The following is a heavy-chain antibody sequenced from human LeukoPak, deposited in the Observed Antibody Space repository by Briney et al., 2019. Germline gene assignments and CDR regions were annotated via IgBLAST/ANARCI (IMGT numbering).Heavy chain of an antibody. V-gene: IGHV3-30*02. CDR3: EKDQWLRGPGDMVV. J-gene: IGHJ6*03. D-gene: IGHD5-12*01. CDR1: ACTFSSGG. Sequence: AGTLRLSCAASACTFSSGGKHWGRQGPGQGLERVAFIMYVGTNKYYAHSGKGRFTISRDNCKSSLYLQMICLRDEDTSVYDCEKDQWLRGPGDMVVWGKGPSVTVSS. CDR2: IMYVGTNK.